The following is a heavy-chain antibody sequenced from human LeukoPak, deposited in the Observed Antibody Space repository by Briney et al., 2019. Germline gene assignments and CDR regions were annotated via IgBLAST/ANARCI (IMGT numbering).Heavy chain of an antibody. D-gene: IGHD4-17*01. CDR2: ISGTGGSI. V-gene: IGHV3-23*01. Sequence: GGSLRLSCAASGFTFSSYAMNWVRQAPGKGLEWVSGISGTGGSIYYADSVKGRFTISRDNSKNTLYLQMNSLRAEDTAVYYCAKGRITVTYLGPDYWGQGTLVTVSS. CDR1: GFTFSSYA. J-gene: IGHJ4*02. CDR3: AKGRITVTYLGPDY.